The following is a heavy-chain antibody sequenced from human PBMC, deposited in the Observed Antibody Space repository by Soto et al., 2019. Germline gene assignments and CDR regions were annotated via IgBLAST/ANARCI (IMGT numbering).Heavy chain of an antibody. D-gene: IGHD1-20*01. Sequence: QVQLQESGPGLVKPSETLSLTCTVSGGSSSSYYWSWIRQPPGKGLEWIGYIYYSGSTNYNPSLKSRVTISLDTSKNQFSLKLSSVTAADTAVYYCARRYGYSFDYWGQGTLVTVSS. J-gene: IGHJ4*02. V-gene: IGHV4-59*08. CDR2: IYYSGST. CDR3: ARRYGYSFDY. CDR1: GGSSSSYY.